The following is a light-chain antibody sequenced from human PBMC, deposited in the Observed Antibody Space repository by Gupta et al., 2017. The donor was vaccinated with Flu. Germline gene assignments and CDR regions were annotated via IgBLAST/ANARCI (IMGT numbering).Light chain of an antibody. CDR1: SSDVGGYNY. J-gene: IGLJ2*01. Sequence: QSALTQPASVSGSPGQSITISCTATSSDVGGYNYVSWYQQHPGKAPKLMIYDVSNRPSGVSNRFSGSKSGNAASLTISGLQAEDEADYYCSSYTSRSTLDVVFGGGTKLTVL. CDR2: DVS. V-gene: IGLV2-14*01. CDR3: SSYTSRSTLDVV.